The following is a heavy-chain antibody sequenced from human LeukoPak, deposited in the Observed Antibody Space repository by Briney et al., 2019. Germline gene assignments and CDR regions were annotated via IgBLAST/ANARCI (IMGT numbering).Heavy chain of an antibody. CDR2: LHHTESS. V-gene: IGHV4-39*01. Sequence: SETLSLTCTVSGGSISNSDYRWGWVRQAPGKGLEWIGSLHHTESSFYHPALKSLASVSADTSRNQFSLKLTSATAADTSVYFCARVVVTGAFSSWFDTWGQGILVRVSS. D-gene: IGHD2-15*01. J-gene: IGHJ5*02. CDR1: GGSISNSDYR. CDR3: ARVVVTGAFSSWFDT.